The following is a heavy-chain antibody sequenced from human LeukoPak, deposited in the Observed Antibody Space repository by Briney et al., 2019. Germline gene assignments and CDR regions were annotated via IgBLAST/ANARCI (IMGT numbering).Heavy chain of an antibody. CDR2: VYYSGNT. J-gene: IGHJ1*01. CDR1: GGSISSGNYY. D-gene: IGHD3-22*01. V-gene: IGHV4-39*01. CDR3: ARLSKYYSDTSRSYVAYFQH. Sequence: SETLTLTCTVPGGSISSGNYYWGWIRQPPGKGLEWIGSVYYSGNTYYNPSLKSRVTISVDTSKNQFFLILSSVTAADTAMYYCARLSKYYSDTSRSYVAYFQHWGQGTLVTVSS.